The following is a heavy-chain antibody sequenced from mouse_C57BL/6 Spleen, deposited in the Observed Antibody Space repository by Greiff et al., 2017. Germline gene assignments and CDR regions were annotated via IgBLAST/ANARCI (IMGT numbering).Heavy chain of an antibody. CDR3: AINDYGSSYWYFDV. J-gene: IGHJ1*03. V-gene: IGHV1-42*01. CDR1: GYSFTGYY. Sequence: VQLKQSGPELVKPGASVKISCKASGYSFTGYYMNWVKQSPEKSLEWIGAINPSTGGTTYNQKFKAKATFTVDKSSSTAYMQLKSLTSEDSAVYYCAINDYGSSYWYFDVWGTGTTVTVSS. CDR2: INPSTGGT. D-gene: IGHD1-1*01.